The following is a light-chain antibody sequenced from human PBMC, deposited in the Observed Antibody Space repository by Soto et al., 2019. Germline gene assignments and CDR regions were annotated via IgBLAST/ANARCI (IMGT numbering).Light chain of an antibody. V-gene: IGKV1-5*03. CDR3: QQYDRYPVT. J-gene: IGKJ4*01. CDR1: QSISSW. Sequence: DSQMTQSPSTLAASVGDRVTKTCRASQSISSWLAWYQQKPGKAPKLLIYKASLLQSGVPSRFSGSGSGTEFTLTISSLQPEDFATYYCQQYDRYPVTFGGGTKVDIK. CDR2: KAS.